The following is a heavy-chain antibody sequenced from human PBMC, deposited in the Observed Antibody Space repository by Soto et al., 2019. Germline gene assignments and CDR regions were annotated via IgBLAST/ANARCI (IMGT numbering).Heavy chain of an antibody. D-gene: IGHD3-3*01. Sequence: ASVKVSCKASGYSFTGYAMQWVRRAPGQGLEWMEWINGNNGNTKYSQQFQGRVTTTRDTSASTAYMEVRSLRSEDTAVYYCARDNQFLEGLLTSYFDHWGQGTLVTVSS. V-gene: IGHV1-3*01. CDR3: ARDNQFLEGLLTSYFDH. CDR2: INGNNGNT. J-gene: IGHJ4*02. CDR1: GYSFTGYA.